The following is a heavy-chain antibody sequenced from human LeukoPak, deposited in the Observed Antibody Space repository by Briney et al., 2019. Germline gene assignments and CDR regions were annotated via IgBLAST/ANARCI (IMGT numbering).Heavy chain of an antibody. CDR1: GYTFTGYY. CDR3: ARGNYYGSGSLYYYYYYYMDV. CDR2: INPNSGGT. D-gene: IGHD3-10*01. J-gene: IGHJ6*03. V-gene: IGHV1-2*02. Sequence: GASVKVSCKASGYTFTGYYMHWVRQAPGQGLEWMGWINPNSGGTNYAQKFQGRVTMTRDTSISTAYMELSRLRSDDTAVYYCARGNYYGSGSLYYYYYYYMDVWGKGTTVTISS.